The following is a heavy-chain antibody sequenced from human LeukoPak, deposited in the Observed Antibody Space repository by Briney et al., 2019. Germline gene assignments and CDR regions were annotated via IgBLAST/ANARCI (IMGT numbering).Heavy chain of an antibody. J-gene: IGHJ5*02. Sequence: ASVKVSCKASGYTFTGYYMHWLRQAPGQGLEWMGWINPNSGGTNYAQKFQGRVTMTRDTSISTAYMELSRLRSDDTAVYYCARDQWSIAVAGTDWFDPWGQGTLVTVSS. V-gene: IGHV1-2*02. CDR3: ARDQWSIAVAGTDWFDP. CDR1: GYTFTGYY. D-gene: IGHD6-19*01. CDR2: INPNSGGT.